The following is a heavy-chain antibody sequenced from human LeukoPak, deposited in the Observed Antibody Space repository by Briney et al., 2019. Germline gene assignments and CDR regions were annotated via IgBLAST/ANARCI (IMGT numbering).Heavy chain of an antibody. J-gene: IGHJ3*02. CDR3: ARYCSSASCYMFYAFDI. CDR1: GGTFSSYA. CDR2: IIPIFGTA. V-gene: IGHV1-69*05. D-gene: IGHD2-2*02. Sequence: ASVKVSCKASGGTFSSYAISWVRQAPGQGLEWMGRIIPIFGTANYAQKFQGRVTITTDESTSTAYMEVSRLRSDDTAVYYCARYCSSASCYMFYAFDIWGQGTMVTVSS.